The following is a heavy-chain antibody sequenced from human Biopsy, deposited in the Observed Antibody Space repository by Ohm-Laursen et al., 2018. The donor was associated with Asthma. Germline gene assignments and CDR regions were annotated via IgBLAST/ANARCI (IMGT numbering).Heavy chain of an antibody. Sequence: SLRLSCSAFGFTFSSYSMNWARQAPGKGLEWVSSISSSSSYIYYADSVKGRFTISRDNAKNSLYLQMNSLRAEDTAVYYCARDGTDMNEAMPKDYWGQGTLVTVSS. J-gene: IGHJ4*02. V-gene: IGHV3-21*01. CDR3: ARDGTDMNEAMPKDY. CDR1: GFTFSSYS. CDR2: ISSSSSYI. D-gene: IGHD2-2*01.